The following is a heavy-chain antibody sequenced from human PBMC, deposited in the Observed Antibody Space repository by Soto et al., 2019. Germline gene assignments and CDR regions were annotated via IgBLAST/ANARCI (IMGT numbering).Heavy chain of an antibody. J-gene: IGHJ6*02. CDR2: IYYSGST. CDR3: ARDAGSSWPNYGMDV. D-gene: IGHD6-13*01. CDR1: GGSISSYY. V-gene: IGHV4-59*01. Sequence: TSETLSLTCTVSGGSISSYYWSWIRQPPGKGLEWIGYIYYSGSTNYNPSLKSRVTISVDTSKNQFSLKLSSVTAADTAVYYCARDAGSSWPNYGMDVWGQGTTVTVS.